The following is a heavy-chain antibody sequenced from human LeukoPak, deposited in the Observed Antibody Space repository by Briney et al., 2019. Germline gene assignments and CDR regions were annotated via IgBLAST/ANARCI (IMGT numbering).Heavy chain of an antibody. D-gene: IGHD5-24*01. CDR3: AGQDGRALYFFAC. J-gene: IGHJ4*02. CDR2: IYPGDSDT. Sequence: GESLKISCKGSGYSFTSYWIAWVRQMPGKGLEWMGIIYPGDSDTRYSPSFQGQVTISADKSISTAYLQWSSLKASYTAMYYCAGQDGRALYFFACWGQGALVTVSS. CDR1: GYSFTSYW. V-gene: IGHV5-51*01.